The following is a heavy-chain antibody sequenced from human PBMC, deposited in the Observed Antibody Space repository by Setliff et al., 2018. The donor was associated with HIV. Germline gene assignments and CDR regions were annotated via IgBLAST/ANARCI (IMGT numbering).Heavy chain of an antibody. CDR1: GFISSSYW. CDR3: ARVADGYNSYFDY. D-gene: IGHD5-18*01. CDR2: IKQGGSEK. J-gene: IGHJ4*02. Sequence: GGSLRLSCTASGFISSSYWMSWVRQAPGKGMEWVANIKQGGSEKYYVDSVKGRFTMSRDNAKNSLFLQMHSLRAEDTAVYYCARVADGYNSYFDYWGQGTVVTVSS. V-gene: IGHV3-7*01.